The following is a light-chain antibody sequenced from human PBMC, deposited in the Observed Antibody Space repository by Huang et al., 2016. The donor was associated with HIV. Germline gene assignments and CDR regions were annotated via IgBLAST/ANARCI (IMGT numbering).Light chain of an antibody. CDR1: QSISTW. CDR3: QQYNSFSFT. V-gene: IGKV1-5*03. J-gene: IGKJ3*01. CDR2: KAS. Sequence: DIRMTQSPSTLSASVGDRVTLTCRASQSISTWLAWYQQSPGRAPKLLIYKASNLETGVPSRFSGSGSGTEFTLTISSLQPDDFATYYCQQYNSFSFTFGPGTKVNIK.